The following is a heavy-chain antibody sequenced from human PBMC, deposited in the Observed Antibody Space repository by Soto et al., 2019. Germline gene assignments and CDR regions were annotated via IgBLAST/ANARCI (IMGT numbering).Heavy chain of an antibody. Sequence: TLSLTCAVSGGSISSGGYSWSWIRQPPGKGLEWIGYIYHSGSTYHNPSLKSRVTISVDRSKNQFSLKLSSVTAADTAVYYCASRTTNYYYYGMDVWGQGTTVTVSS. CDR2: IYHSGST. V-gene: IGHV4-30-2*01. J-gene: IGHJ6*02. D-gene: IGHD1-7*01. CDR1: GGSISSGGYS. CDR3: ASRTTNYYYYGMDV.